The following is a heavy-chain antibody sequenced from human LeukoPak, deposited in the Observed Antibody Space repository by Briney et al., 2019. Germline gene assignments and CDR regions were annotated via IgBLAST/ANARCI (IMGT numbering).Heavy chain of an antibody. CDR3: ARDRGAVAGSYMDV. V-gene: IGHV1-2*02. D-gene: IGHD6-19*01. J-gene: IGHJ6*03. Sequence: GASVKVSCKASGYTFTGYYMHWVRQAPGQGLEWMGWINPNSGGTNYAQKFQGRVTMTRDTSISTAYMELSRLRSDDTAVYYCARDRGAVAGSYMDVWGKGTTVTVSS. CDR2: INPNSGGT. CDR1: GYTFTGYY.